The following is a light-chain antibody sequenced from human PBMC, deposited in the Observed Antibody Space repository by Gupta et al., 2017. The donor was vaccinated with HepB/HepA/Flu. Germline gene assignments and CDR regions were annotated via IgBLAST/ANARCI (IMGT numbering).Light chain of an antibody. CDR2: KAS. Sequence: DIQMTQSPSTLSASVGDRVTITCRASQSISTWLAWYQQKPGKAPKLLIYKASSLDSGVPSRFSGSGSGTEFTLTISSLQPDDFATYYCQQENYSPVTFGGGTKVEIK. CDR3: QQENYSPVT. J-gene: IGKJ4*01. V-gene: IGKV1-5*03. CDR1: QSISTW.